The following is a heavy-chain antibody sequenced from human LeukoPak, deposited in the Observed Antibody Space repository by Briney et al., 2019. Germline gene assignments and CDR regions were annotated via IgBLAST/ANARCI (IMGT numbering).Heavy chain of an antibody. J-gene: IGHJ5*02. D-gene: IGHD2-2*01. CDR3: ARASWRYCSSTSCYGNWFDP. Sequence: GGSLRLSCAASGFTVSSNNMSWVRKAPGRGLEWASVIYSGGSTYYADSVKGRFTIFRDNSKNTVYLQMNSLRAEDTAVYYCARASWRYCSSTSCYGNWFDPWGQGTLVTVSS. CDR2: IYSGGST. CDR1: GFTVSSNN. V-gene: IGHV3-53*01.